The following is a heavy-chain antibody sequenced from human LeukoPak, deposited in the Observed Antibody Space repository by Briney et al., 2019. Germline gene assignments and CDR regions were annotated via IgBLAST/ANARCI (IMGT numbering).Heavy chain of an antibody. V-gene: IGHV4-59*01. Sequence: SETLSLTCTVSGGSISSYYWSWIRQPPGKGLEWIGYIYYSGSTNYNPSLKSRVTISVDTSKNQFSLKLSSVTAADTAVYYCARDRDCSSTSCSKEGYYYYMDVWGKGTTVTVSS. CDR2: IYYSGST. CDR3: ARDRDCSSTSCSKEGYYYYMDV. CDR1: GGSISSYY. J-gene: IGHJ6*03. D-gene: IGHD2-2*01.